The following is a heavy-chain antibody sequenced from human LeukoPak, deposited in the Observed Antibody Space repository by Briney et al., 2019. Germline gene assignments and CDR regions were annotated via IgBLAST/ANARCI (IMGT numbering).Heavy chain of an antibody. CDR1: GYTFTKYG. J-gene: IGHJ6*03. V-gene: IGHV7-4-1*02. D-gene: IGHD2-8*01. CDR2: INTDTGNP. CDR3: ARGIGIGTVLMVHGNMDV. Sequence: GASVKVSCKASGYTFTKYGVYWVRQAPGQGLEWMGWINTDTGNPTYAQGFTGRFVFSFDTSVSTTYLQISSLKPEDTAVYYCARGIGIGTVLMVHGNMDVWGKGTTVTVSS.